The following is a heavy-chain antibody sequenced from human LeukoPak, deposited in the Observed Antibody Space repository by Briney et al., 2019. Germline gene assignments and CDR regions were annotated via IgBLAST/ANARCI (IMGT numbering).Heavy chain of an antibody. J-gene: IGHJ6*03. Sequence: ASVKVSCKASGYTFTSYDINWVRQATGQGLEWMGWMNPNSGNAGYAQKFQGRVTMTRNTSISTAYMELSSLRSEDTAVYYCARGPLYYDFWSGYFYYYYYMDVWGKGTTVTVSS. CDR2: MNPNSGNA. CDR3: ARGPLYYDFWSGYFYYYYYMDV. CDR1: GYTFTSYD. D-gene: IGHD3-3*01. V-gene: IGHV1-8*01.